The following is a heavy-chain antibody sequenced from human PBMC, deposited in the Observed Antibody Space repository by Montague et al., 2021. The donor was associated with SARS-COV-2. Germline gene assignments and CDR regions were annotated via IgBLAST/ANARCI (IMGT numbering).Heavy chain of an antibody. Sequence: TLSLTCTVSGGSISSGCYYWSWIRQPAGMGLEWIGHISISGSTNYNPSLKSRVTISVDTSKNQFSLKLSSVTAADTAVYYCARDIAVAGLFDYWGQGTLVTVSS. V-gene: IGHV4-61*09. CDR2: ISISGST. CDR3: ARDIAVAGLFDY. J-gene: IGHJ4*02. D-gene: IGHD6-19*01. CDR1: GGSISSGCYY.